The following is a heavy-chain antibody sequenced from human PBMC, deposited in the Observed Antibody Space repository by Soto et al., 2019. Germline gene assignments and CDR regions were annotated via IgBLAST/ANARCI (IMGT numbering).Heavy chain of an antibody. D-gene: IGHD3-16*02. CDR1: GYTFTSYD. V-gene: IGHV1-8*01. J-gene: IGHJ6*02. Sequence: QVQLVQSGAEVKKPGASVKVSCKASGYTFTSYDINWVRQATGHGLEWMGWMNPNSGNTCYAQKFQGRVTMTRNTSVSTAYMELSSLRSEDTAVYYCARSVWGSDRYYYYYGMDVWGQGTTVTVSS. CDR2: MNPNSGNT. CDR3: ARSVWGSDRYYYYYGMDV.